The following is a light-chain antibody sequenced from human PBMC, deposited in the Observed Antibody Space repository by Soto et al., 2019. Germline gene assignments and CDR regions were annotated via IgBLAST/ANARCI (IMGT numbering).Light chain of an antibody. V-gene: IGLV2-8*01. CDR3: SSYAGSNHFV. J-gene: IGLJ1*01. CDR1: SSDVGYYDY. Sequence: QSALTQPPSASGFPGQSVTISCTGTSSDVGYYDYVSWYQQHPGKAPKLVIYEVTKRPSGVPDRVSASKSGNTASLTVSGLRAEDEADYYCSSYAGSNHFVFGSGPKVTVL. CDR2: EVT.